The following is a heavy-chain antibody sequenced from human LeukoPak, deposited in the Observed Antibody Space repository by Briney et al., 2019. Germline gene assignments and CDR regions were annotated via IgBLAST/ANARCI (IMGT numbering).Heavy chain of an antibody. D-gene: IGHD3-10*01. CDR2: ISAYNGNT. V-gene: IGHV1-18*01. CDR1: GYTFTSYG. CDR3: ARSGGSGSYSYGGFDP. Sequence: GASVKVSCKASGYTFTSYGISWVRQAPGQGLEWMGWISAYNGNTNYAQKLQGRVTMTTDTSTSTAYMELRSLRSDDTAVYYCARSGGSGSYSYGGFDPWGQGTLVTVSS. J-gene: IGHJ5*02.